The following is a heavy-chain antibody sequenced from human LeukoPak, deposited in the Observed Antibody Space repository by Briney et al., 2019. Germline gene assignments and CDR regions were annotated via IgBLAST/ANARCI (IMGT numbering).Heavy chain of an antibody. D-gene: IGHD4-17*01. CDR3: ARVPSHDYGDYVRPPAPNEYFQH. V-gene: IGHV1-18*01. Sequence: GASVKVSCKASGYTFTSYGISWVRQAPGQGLEWMGWISAYNGNTNYAQKLQGRVTMTTDTSTSTAYMELRSLRSDDTAVYYCARVPSHDYGDYVRPPAPNEYFQHWGQGTLVTVSS. CDR1: GYTFTSYG. J-gene: IGHJ1*01. CDR2: ISAYNGNT.